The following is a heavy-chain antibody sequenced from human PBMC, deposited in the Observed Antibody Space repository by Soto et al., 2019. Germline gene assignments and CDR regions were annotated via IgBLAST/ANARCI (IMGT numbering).Heavy chain of an antibody. CDR1: GFTFSTYD. CDR3: ARRTVTTYHYFDY. CDR2: INTASIYI. D-gene: IGHD4-17*01. J-gene: IGHJ4*02. Sequence: PGGSLRLSCVASGFTFSTYDMNWVRQAPGKRLEWVSSINTASIYIYYADSVRGRFTISRDNAKNSLYLQMDSLRVEDTAVYYCARRTVTTYHYFDYWGQRTLVTVSS. V-gene: IGHV3-21*01.